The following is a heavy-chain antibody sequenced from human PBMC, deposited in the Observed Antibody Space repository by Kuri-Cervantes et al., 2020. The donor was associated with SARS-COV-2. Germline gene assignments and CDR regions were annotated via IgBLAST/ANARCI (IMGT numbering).Heavy chain of an antibody. CDR1: GFTFSSYA. CDR2: ISGSGGST. V-gene: IGHV3-23*01. D-gene: IGHD2-15*01. CDR3: ASGMLYRWEGYFDY. J-gene: IGHJ4*02. Sequence: ETLSLTCAASGFTFSSYAMSWVRQAPGKGLEWVSAISGSGGSTYYADSVKGRFTISRDNSKNTLYLQMNSLRAEDTAVYYCASGMLYRWEGYFDYWGQGTRVTVSS.